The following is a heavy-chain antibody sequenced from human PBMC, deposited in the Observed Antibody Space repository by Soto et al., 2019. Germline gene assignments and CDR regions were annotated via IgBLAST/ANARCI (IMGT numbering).Heavy chain of an antibody. D-gene: IGHD3-3*01. CDR3: ARSFPTTFGGDVSLYYYYGMDV. CDR2: SRDKAQGYST. CDR1: GFTLSDHY. V-gene: IGHV3-72*01. J-gene: IGHJ6*02. Sequence: EVQLVESGGGLVQPGGSLRLSCAGSGFTLSDHYIDWVRQAPGKGLEWVGRSRDKAQGYSTAYAASVKGRFTTSRDESKNSVYLQMNSLKTEDTAVYYCARSFPTTFGGDVSLYYYYGMDVWGQGTTVTVSS.